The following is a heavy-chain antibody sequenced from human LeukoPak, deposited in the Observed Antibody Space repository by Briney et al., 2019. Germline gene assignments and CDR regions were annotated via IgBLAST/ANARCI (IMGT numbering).Heavy chain of an antibody. CDR3: SRHLRDPFPPHDY. CDR1: GFAFSNYW. J-gene: IGHJ4*02. Sequence: PGGSLRLSCAASGFAFSNYWMTWVRQAPGKGLEWVANLNQDGRETYYDDSVRGRFTISRDNAKNSLYLQMNSLGAEDTAVYFCSRHLRDPFPPHDYWGQGTLVTVSS. D-gene: IGHD5-24*01. V-gene: IGHV3-7*01. CDR2: LNQDGRET.